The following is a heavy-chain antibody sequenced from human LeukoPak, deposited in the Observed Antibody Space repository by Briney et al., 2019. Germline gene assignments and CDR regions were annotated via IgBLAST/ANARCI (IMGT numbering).Heavy chain of an antibody. CDR2: FSAYNGNT. D-gene: IGHD3-10*01. V-gene: IGHV1-18*01. CDR3: ARGARVRGVTPSDY. Sequence: ASVKVSCKASGYTFTSYGISWVRQAPGQGLEWMGWFSAYNGNTNYAQKLQGRVTMTTDTSTSTAYMELRSPRSDDTAVYYCARGARVRGVTPSDYWGQGTLVTVSS. J-gene: IGHJ4*02. CDR1: GYTFTSYG.